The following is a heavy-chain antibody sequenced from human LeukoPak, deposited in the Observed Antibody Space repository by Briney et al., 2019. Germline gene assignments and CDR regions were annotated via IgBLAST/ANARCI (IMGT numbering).Heavy chain of an antibody. CDR1: GYTFTSYY. J-gene: IGHJ4*02. D-gene: IGHD3-22*01. Sequence: GASVKVSCKASGYTFTSYYMHWVRQAPGQGLEWMGKINPSGGSTSYAQKFQGRVTMTRDTSTSTVYMELSSLRSEDAAVYYCARGLRYYYDSSGYYSHYFDYWGQGTLVTVSS. CDR2: INPSGGST. V-gene: IGHV1-46*01. CDR3: ARGLRYYYDSSGYYSHYFDY.